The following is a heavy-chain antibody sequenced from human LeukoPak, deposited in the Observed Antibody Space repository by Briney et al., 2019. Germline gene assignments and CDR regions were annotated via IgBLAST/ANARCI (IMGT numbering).Heavy chain of an antibody. CDR1: GFTFSSYG. J-gene: IGHJ6*02. CDR3: AMGTYFYGVDV. Sequence: PGRSLRLPCAASGFTFSSYGMHWVRQAPGKGLEWVAGTSYDGINKYYADSVKGRFTISRDNSKNTLYLQMNSLRAEDTAVYYCAMGTYFYGVDVWGQGTTVTVSS. V-gene: IGHV3-30*03. CDR2: TSYDGINK. D-gene: IGHD7-27*01.